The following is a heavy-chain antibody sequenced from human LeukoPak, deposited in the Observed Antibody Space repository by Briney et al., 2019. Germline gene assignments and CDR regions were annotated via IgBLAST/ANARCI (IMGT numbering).Heavy chain of an antibody. CDR2: IYYTGST. J-gene: IGHJ4*02. D-gene: IGHD3-10*01. CDR3: ARVLYYGSGKTFDY. V-gene: IGHV4-39*07. CDR1: GGSISSSGYY. Sequence: SETLSLTCTVSGGSISSSGYYWGWIRQPPGKGLEWIGSIYYTGSTYYNPSLKSRVTISVDTSKNQFSLKLSSVTAADTAVYYCARVLYYGSGKTFDYWGQGTLVTVSS.